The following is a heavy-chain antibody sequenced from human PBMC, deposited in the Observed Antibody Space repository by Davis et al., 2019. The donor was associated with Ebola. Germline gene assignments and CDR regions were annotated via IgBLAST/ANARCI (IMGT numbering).Heavy chain of an antibody. V-gene: IGHV3-7*01. Sequence: GESLKISCAASGFTFTSYGMHWVRQAPGKGLELVANIKQDGSEKYYVDSVKGRFTISRDNAKNSLYLQMNSLRAEDTAVYYCAKLELGGYWGQGTLVTVSS. CDR2: IKQDGSEK. J-gene: IGHJ4*02. CDR3: AKLELGGY. D-gene: IGHD1-7*01. CDR1: GFTFTSYG.